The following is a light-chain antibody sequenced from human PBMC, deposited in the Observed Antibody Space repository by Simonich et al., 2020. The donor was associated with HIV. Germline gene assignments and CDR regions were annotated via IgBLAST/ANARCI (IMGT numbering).Light chain of an antibody. Sequence: QSVLTQPPSVSGAPGQRVTISCTGSSSNIGSNTVNWYQQLPGTAPKLLINNNNQRPSGVPDRFSGSKSGTSASLAISGLQSEDEADYYCAAWDDSLNGWVFGGGTKLTVL. CDR1: SSNIGSNT. J-gene: IGLJ3*02. CDR3: AAWDDSLNGWV. CDR2: NNN. V-gene: IGLV1-44*01.